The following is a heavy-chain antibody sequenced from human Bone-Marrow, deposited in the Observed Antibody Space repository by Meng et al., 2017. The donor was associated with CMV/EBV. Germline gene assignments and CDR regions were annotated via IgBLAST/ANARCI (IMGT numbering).Heavy chain of an antibody. CDR1: GFTFSSYA. V-gene: IGHV3-23*01. D-gene: IGHD5-12*01. J-gene: IGHJ4*02. CDR2: ISGSGGST. Sequence: GESLKISCAASGFTFSSYAMSWVRQAPGKGLEWVSAISGSGGSTYYADSVKGRFTISRDNSKNTLYLQMNSLRAEDTAVYYCATGAGLRGYVGNWGQGTLVIVSS. CDR3: ATGAGLRGYVGN.